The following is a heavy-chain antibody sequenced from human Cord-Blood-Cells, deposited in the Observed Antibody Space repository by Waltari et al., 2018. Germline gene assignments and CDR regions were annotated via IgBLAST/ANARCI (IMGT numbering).Heavy chain of an antibody. D-gene: IGHD3-22*01. Sequence: QVQLQESGPGLVKPSGTLSLTCAVSGGSISRSNWWSWVRQPPGKGLEWIGEIYHSGSTNYNPSLKSRVTISVDKSKNQFSLKLSSVTAADTAVYYCASLVDYYDSSGYSDAFDIWGQGTMVTVSS. CDR1: GGSISRSNW. CDR3: ASLVDYYDSSGYSDAFDI. V-gene: IGHV4-4*02. J-gene: IGHJ3*02. CDR2: IYHSGST.